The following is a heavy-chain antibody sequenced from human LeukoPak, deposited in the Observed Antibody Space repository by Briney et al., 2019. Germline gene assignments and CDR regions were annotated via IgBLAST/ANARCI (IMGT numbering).Heavy chain of an antibody. Sequence: PSETLSLTCTVSGTSFSTFYWSWIRQPAGKGLEWIGRIHTSGSTNYNPSLKSRVTMSIDTSKNQFSLKLTSVTAADTAVYFCARDRRNGDDWFDPWGQGTLVTVSS. V-gene: IGHV4-4*07. J-gene: IGHJ5*02. CDR3: ARDRRNGDDWFDP. CDR1: GTSFSTFY. CDR2: IHTSGST. D-gene: IGHD4-17*01.